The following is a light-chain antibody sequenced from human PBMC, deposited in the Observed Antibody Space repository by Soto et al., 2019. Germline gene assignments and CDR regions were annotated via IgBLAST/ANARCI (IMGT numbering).Light chain of an antibody. CDR3: QQYNKWPLIT. J-gene: IGKJ5*01. Sequence: IVLTQSPGTLSLSPGERATLSCRASQSVSSYLAWYQQKPGQAPRLLIYGASTRATGTPARFSGSGSGTEFTLTISSLQSEDFALYYCQQYNKWPLITFGQGTRLEIK. CDR1: QSVSSY. V-gene: IGKV3D-15*01. CDR2: GAS.